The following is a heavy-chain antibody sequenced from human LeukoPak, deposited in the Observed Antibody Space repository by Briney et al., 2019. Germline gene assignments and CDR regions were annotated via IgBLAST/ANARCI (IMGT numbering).Heavy chain of an antibody. CDR2: IYYSGST. CDR3: ARAPGGVWNYMDV. D-gene: IGHD1-1*01. J-gene: IGHJ6*03. Sequence: SETLSLTCIVSAGSTSSSSYYWGWIRQPPGKGLEWIGSIYYSGSTYYKSSLKSRITISIDTSKNQFSLKLSSVTAADTTVYYCARAPGGVWNYMDVWGKGTTVTVSS. V-gene: IGHV4-39*07. CDR1: AGSTSSSSYY.